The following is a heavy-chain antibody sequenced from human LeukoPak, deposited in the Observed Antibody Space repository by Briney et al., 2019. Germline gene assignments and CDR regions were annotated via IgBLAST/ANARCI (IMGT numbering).Heavy chain of an antibody. J-gene: IGHJ4*02. CDR3: ARAAADYYFDY. Sequence: SETLSLTCTVSGGSISSSSYYWGWIRQPPGKGLEWIGSIYYSGSTYYNPSLKSRVTISVDTSKNQFSLKLSSVTAADTAVYYCARAAADYYFDYWGQGTLVTVSS. V-gene: IGHV4-39*07. D-gene: IGHD6-13*01. CDR2: IYYSGST. CDR1: GGSISSSSYY.